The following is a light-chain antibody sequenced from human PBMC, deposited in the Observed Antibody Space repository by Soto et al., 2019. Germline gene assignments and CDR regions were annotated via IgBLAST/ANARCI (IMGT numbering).Light chain of an antibody. J-gene: IGKJ4*01. CDR1: QSVRSNF. CDR2: GAS. V-gene: IGKV3-20*01. CDR3: QQYGSSPLT. Sequence: EIVWRQSPGTMSLSPGERATLSCRASQSVRSNFLAWYQQKPGQAPRLFIYGASSRATGIPDRFSGSGSGTDFTLTISRLEPEDFAVYYCQQYGSSPLTFGGGTKVDIK.